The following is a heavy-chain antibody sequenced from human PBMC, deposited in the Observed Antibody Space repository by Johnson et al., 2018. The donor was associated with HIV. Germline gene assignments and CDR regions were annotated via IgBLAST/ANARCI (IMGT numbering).Heavy chain of an antibody. V-gene: IGHV3-20*04. J-gene: IGHJ3*02. CDR1: GFTFDDYG. Sequence: VQLVESGGGVVRPGWSLTLSCAASGFTFDDYGMTWVRQAPGKGLEWVSCINWNGGSTGYADSVKGRFTISRDNAKNSLYLQMNSLRAEDTAFYYCARDPGAPGNDAFDIWGQGTMVTISS. CDR2: INWNGGST. CDR3: ARDPGAPGNDAFDI. D-gene: IGHD1-26*01.